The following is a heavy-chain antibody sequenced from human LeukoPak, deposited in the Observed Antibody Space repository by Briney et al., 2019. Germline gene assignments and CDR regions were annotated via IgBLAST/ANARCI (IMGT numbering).Heavy chain of an antibody. CDR3: ARTEMATKVYYFDY. V-gene: IGHV4-34*01. D-gene: IGHD5-24*01. CDR1: GASFSGYY. CDR2: INHSGST. Sequence: SETLSLTCAVYGASFSGYYWSWIRQPPGKGLEWIGEINHSGSTNYNPSLKSRVTISVDTSKNQFSLKLSSVTAADTAVYYCARTEMATKVYYFDYWGQGTLVTVSS. J-gene: IGHJ4*02.